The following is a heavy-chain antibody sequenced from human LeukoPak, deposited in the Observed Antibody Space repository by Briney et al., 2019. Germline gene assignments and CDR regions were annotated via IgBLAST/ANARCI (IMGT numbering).Heavy chain of an antibody. CDR3: ARDCYDILTGYGFIDY. V-gene: IGHV4-30-4*01. D-gene: IGHD3-9*01. CDR1: GGSLSSGDYY. Sequence: SETLSLSCTVSGGSLSSGDYYWSWIRQPPGKGLEWIGYIYYSGSTYYNTSLRSRVTLSVDTSKNQFSLKLSSETAADTAVYYCARDCYDILTGYGFIDYWGQGTLVTVSS. J-gene: IGHJ4*02. CDR2: IYYSGST.